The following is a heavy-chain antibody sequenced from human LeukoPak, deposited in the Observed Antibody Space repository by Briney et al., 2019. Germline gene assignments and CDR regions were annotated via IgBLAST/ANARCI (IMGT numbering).Heavy chain of an antibody. D-gene: IGHD6-6*01. CDR2: IYYSGST. J-gene: IGHJ5*02. V-gene: IGHV4-59*01. CDR3: ARERRGEQLVLGFDP. CDR1: GGSISSYY. Sequence: SETLSLTCTVSGGSISSYYWSWIRQPPGKGLDWIGYIYYSGSTNYNPSLKSRVPISVDTSTNKFSLKLSSVTAADTAVYYCARERRGEQLVLGFDPWGQGTLVTVSS.